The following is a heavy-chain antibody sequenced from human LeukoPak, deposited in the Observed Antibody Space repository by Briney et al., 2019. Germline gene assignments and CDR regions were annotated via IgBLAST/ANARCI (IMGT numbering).Heavy chain of an antibody. CDR1: GYTFSDYW. CDR3: ARRVSYFDS. CDR2: IYPGYSDT. J-gene: IGHJ4*02. V-gene: IGHV5-51*01. Sequence: GGSLSLSCKGSGYTFSDYWIAWVRQMPGKGLEWMGIIYPGYSDTRYSPSFQGRVTISADKSISTAYLQWNILKASDTAMYYCARRVSYFDSWVQGTLVTVSS.